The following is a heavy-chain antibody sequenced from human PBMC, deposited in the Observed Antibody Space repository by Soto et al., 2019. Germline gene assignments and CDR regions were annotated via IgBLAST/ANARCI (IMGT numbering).Heavy chain of an antibody. D-gene: IGHD6-13*01. V-gene: IGHV1-2*02. CDR2: INPNSGGT. J-gene: IGHJ6*02. CDR1: GYTFTGYY. CDR3: ARDDEAAAALYYYYGMDV. Sequence: ASVKVSCKASGYTFTGYYMHWVRQAPGQGLEWMGWINPNSGGTNYAQKFQSRVTMTRDTSISTAYMELSRLRSDDTAVYYCARDDEAAAALYYYYGMDVWGQGTTVTVSS.